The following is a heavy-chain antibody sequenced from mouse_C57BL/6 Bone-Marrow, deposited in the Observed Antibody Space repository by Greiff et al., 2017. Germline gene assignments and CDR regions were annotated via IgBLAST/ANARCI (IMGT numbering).Heavy chain of an antibody. CDR3: ARGDYGSSYGFAY. CDR1: GYAFTNYL. D-gene: IGHD1-1*01. CDR2: INPGSGGT. V-gene: IGHV1-54*01. J-gene: IGHJ3*01. Sequence: QVQLQQSGAELVRPGTSVKVSCKASGYAFTNYLIEWVKQRPGQGLEWIGVINPGSGGTNYNEKFKGKATLTADKSSSTAYMQLSSLPSEDSAVYFCARGDYGSSYGFAYGGQGTLVTVSA.